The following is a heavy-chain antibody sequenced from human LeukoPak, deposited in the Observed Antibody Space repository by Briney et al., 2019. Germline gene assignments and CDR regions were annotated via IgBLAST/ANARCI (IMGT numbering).Heavy chain of an antibody. CDR1: GDSISSGHW. CDR2: IYHTGIT. D-gene: IGHD1-26*01. CDR3: ARDRGGGSQIFDY. V-gene: IGHV4-4*02. Sequence: SETLSLTCAVSGDSISSGHWWDWVRQPPGKGLEWIGEIYHTGITNYNPSLKGRVTISVDKSMNQFSLRLTSVTAADTAVYYCARDRGGGSQIFDYWGQGTLVTVSS. J-gene: IGHJ4*02.